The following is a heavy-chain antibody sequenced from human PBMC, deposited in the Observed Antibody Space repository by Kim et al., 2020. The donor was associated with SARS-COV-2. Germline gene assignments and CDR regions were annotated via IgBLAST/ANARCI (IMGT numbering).Heavy chain of an antibody. J-gene: IGHJ4*02. CDR1: GYTFTSYG. D-gene: IGHD2-21*01. V-gene: IGHV1-3*01. CDR3: ATDKTSLAYCGGDCKTPLDY. Sequence: ASVKVSCKASGYTFTSYGVHWVRQAPGQRLEWMGWINAGNGDTKYSQKFQGRVTITRDTSASTAYMELSSLRSEDTAVYYCATDKTSLAYCGGDCKTPLDYWGQGTLVPGSS. CDR2: INAGNGDT.